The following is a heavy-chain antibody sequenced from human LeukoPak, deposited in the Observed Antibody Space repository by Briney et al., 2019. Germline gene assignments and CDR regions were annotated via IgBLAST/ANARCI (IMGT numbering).Heavy chain of an antibody. D-gene: IGHD3-22*01. Sequence: PGGSLRLSCAASGFTFDDYAMHWVRHAPGKGLEWVSGISWNSGSIGYADSVKGRFTISRDNSKNTLYLQMNSLRAEDTAVYYCAREGGGSGYYDFPSDYWGQGTLVTVSS. J-gene: IGHJ4*02. CDR1: GFTFDDYA. CDR2: ISWNSGSI. CDR3: AREGGGSGYYDFPSDY. V-gene: IGHV3-9*01.